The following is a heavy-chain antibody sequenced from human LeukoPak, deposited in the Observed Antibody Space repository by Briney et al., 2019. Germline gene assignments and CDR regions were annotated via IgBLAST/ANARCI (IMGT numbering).Heavy chain of an antibody. D-gene: IGHD3-22*01. V-gene: IGHV3-48*03. CDR1: GYTFRNYE. Sequence: GGSLRLSCAASGYTFRNYEMNWVRQAPGKGLEWVSYISSSGGAIYFADSVKGRFTISRDNTKNSLYLQMNSLRAEDTGVYYCARGPPNYFDSSGYFYLWGQGTLVTVSS. J-gene: IGHJ4*02. CDR2: ISSSGGAI. CDR3: ARGPPNYFDSSGYFYL.